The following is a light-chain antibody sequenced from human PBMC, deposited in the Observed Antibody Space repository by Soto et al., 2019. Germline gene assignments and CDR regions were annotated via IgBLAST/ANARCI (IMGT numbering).Light chain of an antibody. CDR1: QSISSSF. J-gene: IGKJ1*01. CDR2: DAS. Sequence: EIVLTQSPGTLSLSPGERATLSCRASQSISSSFLAWFQQRPGQAPRLLIYDASSRATGIPARFSGSGSGTDFTLTISGLEPEDFAMYYCQQYGYSPWTFGQGTKVEI. V-gene: IGKV3-20*01. CDR3: QQYGYSPWT.